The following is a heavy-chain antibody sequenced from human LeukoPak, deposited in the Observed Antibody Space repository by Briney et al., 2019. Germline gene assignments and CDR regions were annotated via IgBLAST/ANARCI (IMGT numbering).Heavy chain of an antibody. CDR2: ISSSSSYI. V-gene: IGHV3-21*01. CDR3: ASNIVATITGNTDY. Sequence: PGGSLRLSCAASGFTFSSYSMNWVRRAPGKGLEWVSSISSSSSYIYYADSVKGRFTISRDNAKNSLYLQMNSLRAEDTAVYYCASNIVATITGNTDYWGQGTLVTVSS. J-gene: IGHJ4*02. CDR1: GFTFSSYS. D-gene: IGHD5-12*01.